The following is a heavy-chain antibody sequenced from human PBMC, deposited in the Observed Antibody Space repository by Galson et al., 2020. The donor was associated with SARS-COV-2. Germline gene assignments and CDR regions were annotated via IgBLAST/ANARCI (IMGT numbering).Heavy chain of an antibody. D-gene: IGHD6-19*01. CDR2: IYHTGTT. CDR3: ATRGGSGLEAFDI. CDR1: GGSIDGRSW. J-gene: IGHJ3*02. Sequence: SQTLSLTCGVSGGSIDGRSWWTWIRQSPGKGLEWIGDIYHTGTTSNNPSLRSRVSMSVDKSRNQFSLKLSSVTAADTAMYYCATRGGSGLEAFDIWGRGTVVTVSS. V-gene: IGHV4-4*02.